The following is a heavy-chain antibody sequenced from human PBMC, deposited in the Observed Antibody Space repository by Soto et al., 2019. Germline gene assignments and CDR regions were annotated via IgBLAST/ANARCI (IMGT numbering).Heavy chain of an antibody. V-gene: IGHV4-61*01. Sequence: QVQLQESGPGLVKPSETLSLTCTVSGGSVSSGSYYWSWIRQPPGKGLEWIGYIYYSGSTNYNPSLKSRVTISVDTSKNQFSLKLSSVTAADTAVYYCASRRAARPGRNYYYYYGMDVWGQGTTVTVSS. J-gene: IGHJ6*02. D-gene: IGHD6-6*01. CDR2: IYYSGST. CDR3: ASRRAARPGRNYYYYYGMDV. CDR1: GGSVSSGSYY.